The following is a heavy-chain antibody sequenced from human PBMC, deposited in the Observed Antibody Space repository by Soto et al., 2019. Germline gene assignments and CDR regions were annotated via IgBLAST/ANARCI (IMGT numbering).Heavy chain of an antibody. V-gene: IGHV3-21*01. CDR3: VRSGTARLLRPSWFDT. D-gene: IGHD3-16*01. Sequence: EVQLVECGGGLVKPGGSLRLSCAASGFTFNTYDLNWVGQAPGKGLEWVSSITTSSAYIYDADSLKGRLTISRDNAKNSLFLQINSLRAEDTAVYYCVRSGTARLLRPSWFDTWRQGTRVTVSS. CDR1: GFTFNTYD. CDR2: ITTSSAYI. J-gene: IGHJ5*02.